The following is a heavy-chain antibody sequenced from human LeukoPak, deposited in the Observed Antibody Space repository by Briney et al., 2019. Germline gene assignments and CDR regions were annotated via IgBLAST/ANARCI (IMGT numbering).Heavy chain of an antibody. CDR3: ARDATQRPPGLLGYCSGGSCYSVPEYNWFDP. J-gene: IGHJ5*02. CDR1: GYTFTSYG. D-gene: IGHD2-15*01. CDR2: ISAYNGNT. Sequence: ASVKVSCKASGYTFTSYGISWVRQAPGQGLEWMGWISAYNGNTNYAQKLQGRVTMTTDTSTSTAYMELRSLRSDDTAVYYCARDATQRPPGLLGYCSGGSCYSVPEYNWFDPWGQGTLVTVSS. V-gene: IGHV1-18*01.